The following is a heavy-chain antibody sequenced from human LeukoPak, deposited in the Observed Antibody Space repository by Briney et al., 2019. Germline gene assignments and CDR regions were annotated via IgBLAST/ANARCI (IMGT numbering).Heavy chain of an antibody. D-gene: IGHD6-19*01. V-gene: IGHV3-7*01. J-gene: IGHJ3*02. Sequence: PGGSLRLSCAASGFTFSSYSMNWVRQAPGKGLEWVANIKQDGSEKYYVDSVKGRFTISRDNAKNSLYLQMNSLRAEDTAVYYCAREAWLVRRFAAFDIWGQGTMVTVSS. CDR2: IKQDGSEK. CDR1: GFTFSSYS. CDR3: AREAWLVRRFAAFDI.